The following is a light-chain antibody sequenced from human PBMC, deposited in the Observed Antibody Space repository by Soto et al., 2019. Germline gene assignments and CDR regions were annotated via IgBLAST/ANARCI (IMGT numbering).Light chain of an antibody. V-gene: IGKV3-20*01. CDR1: QSVSSSY. CDR2: GVS. J-gene: IGKJ4*01. CDR3: QQYSRSPVT. Sequence: EIVLTQSPGTLSLSPGERATLSCRASQSVSSSYLAWYQQKPGQAPRLLIYGVSSRATGIPDRFSGSGSGTDFTLTISRLEPEDFAVYYCQQYSRSPVTLGGGATVDTK.